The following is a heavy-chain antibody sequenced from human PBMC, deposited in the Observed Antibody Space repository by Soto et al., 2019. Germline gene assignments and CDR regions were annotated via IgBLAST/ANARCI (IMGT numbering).Heavy chain of an antibody. V-gene: IGHV4-34*01. D-gene: IGHD1-1*01. Sequence: QVQLQQWGAGLLKPSETLSLTCAVYGGSFSGYYWSWIRQPPGKGLEWIGKINQSGSTKYNPSLKRRVTISLDTSKNQFSLKLSSVTAADTAVYYCARRRPPTTRYNWFDPWGQGTLVTVSS. J-gene: IGHJ5*02. CDR2: INQSGST. CDR1: GGSFSGYY. CDR3: ARRRPPTTRYNWFDP.